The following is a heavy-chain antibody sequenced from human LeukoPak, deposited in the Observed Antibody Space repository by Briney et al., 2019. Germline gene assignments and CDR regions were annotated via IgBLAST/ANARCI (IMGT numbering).Heavy chain of an antibody. CDR2: ISDDGGIK. V-gene: IGHV3-30*14. D-gene: IGHD5-18*01. Sequence: GGSLRLSCAASGFTFSSYAMHWVRQAPGKGLEWVAVISDDGGIKLYTDSVKGRFSISRDNSKDTLYLQMNSLRAEDTAVYYCARDGSPPGYSYGYKAFDIWGQGTMVTVSS. J-gene: IGHJ3*02. CDR3: ARDGSPPGYSYGYKAFDI. CDR1: GFTFSSYA.